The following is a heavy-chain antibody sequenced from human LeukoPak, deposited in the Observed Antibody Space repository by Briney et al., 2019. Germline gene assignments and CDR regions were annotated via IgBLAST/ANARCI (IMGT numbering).Heavy chain of an antibody. Sequence: GGSLRLSCAASGFTFSIAWMSWVPQAPGKGREWVGRIKSKTDGGTTDYAAPVKGRFTISRDDSNNTLYLQVNSLKTEDTAVYYCTTDHQLERRREYSFDYWGQGTLVTVSS. CDR3: TTDHQLERRREYSFDY. J-gene: IGHJ4*02. CDR2: IKSKTDGGTT. D-gene: IGHD1-1*01. V-gene: IGHV3-15*01. CDR1: GFTFSIAW.